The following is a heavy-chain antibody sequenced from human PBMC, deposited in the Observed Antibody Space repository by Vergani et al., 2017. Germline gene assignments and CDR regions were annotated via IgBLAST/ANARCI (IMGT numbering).Heavy chain of an antibody. CDR3: ARDRYSSSLWFDP. D-gene: IGHD6-13*01. V-gene: IGHV4-61*01. CDR2: IYYSGST. CDR1: GGSVSSGSYY. Sequence: QVQLQESGPGLVKPSETLSLTCTVSGGSVSSGSYYWSWIRQPPGKGLEWIGYIYYSGSTNYNPSLKSRVTISVDTSKNQFSLKLSSVTAADTAVYYCARDRYSSSLWFDPWGQGTLVTVSS. J-gene: IGHJ5*02.